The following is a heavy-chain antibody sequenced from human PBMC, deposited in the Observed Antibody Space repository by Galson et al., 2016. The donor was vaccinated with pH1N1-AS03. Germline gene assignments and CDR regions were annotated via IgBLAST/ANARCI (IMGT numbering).Heavy chain of an antibody. D-gene: IGHD2-2*01. J-gene: IGHJ4*02. CDR1: GFTFSGFG. CDR3: AKVSAGSSSYNYFDH. Sequence: SLRLSCAASGFTFSGFGMHWVRRAPGKGLEWVAFIRFDGSVRFYADSVKGRFTISRDDSKNTLYLQMNSLRAEDTAVYFCAKVSAGSSSYNYFDHWGQGTLVIVSP. CDR2: IRFDGSVR. V-gene: IGHV3-30*02.